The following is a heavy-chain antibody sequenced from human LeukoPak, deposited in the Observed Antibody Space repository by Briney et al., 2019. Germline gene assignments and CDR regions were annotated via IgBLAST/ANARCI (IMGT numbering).Heavy chain of an antibody. CDR1: GFTFSSYS. CDR2: ISSSGSTI. J-gene: IGHJ4*02. D-gene: IGHD5-18*01. Sequence: AGGSLRLSCAASGFTFSSYSMNWVRQAPGKGLEWVSYISSSGSTIYYADSVKGRFTISRDNAKNSLYLQMNSLRAEDTAVYYCARGGYSYGYPSRYFDYWGQGTLVTVSS. V-gene: IGHV3-48*04. CDR3: ARGGYSYGYPSRYFDY.